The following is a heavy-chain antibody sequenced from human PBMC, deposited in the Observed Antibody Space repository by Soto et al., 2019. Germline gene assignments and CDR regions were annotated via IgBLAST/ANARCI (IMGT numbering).Heavy chain of an antibody. Sequence: SETLSLTCTVSGGSISSGDYYWSWIRQPPGKGLEWIGYIYYSGSTYYNPSLKSRVTISVDTSKNQFSLKLSSVTAADTAVYYCARAEGSSPWGEWFDPWGQGTLVTVSS. D-gene: IGHD6-6*01. CDR2: IYYSGST. CDR1: GGSISSGDYY. CDR3: ARAEGSSPWGEWFDP. V-gene: IGHV4-30-4*01. J-gene: IGHJ5*02.